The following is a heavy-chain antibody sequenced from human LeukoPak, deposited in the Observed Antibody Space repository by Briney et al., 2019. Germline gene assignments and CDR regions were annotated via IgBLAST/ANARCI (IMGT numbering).Heavy chain of an antibody. CDR1: GFTFDDYG. D-gene: IGHD3-9*01. Sequence: PGGSLRLSCAASGFTFDDYGMSWVRQAPGKGLEWVSSISSSSSYIYYADSVKGRFTISRDNAKNSLYLQMNSLRAEDTAVYYCARDRLVRDAFDIWGQGTMVTVSS. CDR2: ISSSSSYI. J-gene: IGHJ3*02. V-gene: IGHV3-21*01. CDR3: ARDRLVRDAFDI.